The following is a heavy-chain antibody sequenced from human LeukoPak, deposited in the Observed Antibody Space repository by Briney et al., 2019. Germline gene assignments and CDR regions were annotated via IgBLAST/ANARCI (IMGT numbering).Heavy chain of an antibody. CDR1: GITFGNNW. CDR3: ARDVPHNWFDT. Sequence: GGSLRLSCAASGITFGNNWMHWVRQGPGKGLVWISRINSDGGGAIYEDSVKGRFTVSRDNAKNTLYLQMNSLRAEDTAVYYCARDVPHNWFDTWGQGTLVTVSS. CDR2: INSDGGGA. J-gene: IGHJ5*02. V-gene: IGHV3-74*01.